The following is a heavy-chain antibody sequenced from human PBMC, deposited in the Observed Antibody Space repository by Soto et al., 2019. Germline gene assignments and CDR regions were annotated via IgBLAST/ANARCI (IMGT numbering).Heavy chain of an antibody. V-gene: IGHV1-46*04. J-gene: IGHJ4*02. CDR2: INASTGTT. D-gene: IGHD1-26*01. CDR1: GYTFIHCF. CDR3: ERHPGEAASHFGY. Sequence: QVQLVQSGAEMKQPGASVKLSCQASGYTFIHCFMHWVRQAPGQGLEWMGGINASTGTTTYAQKLQCRGTGTRDTSTSTAYRDLGTLGSGDTAMNSCERHPGEAASHFGYWCQRSLVTVS.